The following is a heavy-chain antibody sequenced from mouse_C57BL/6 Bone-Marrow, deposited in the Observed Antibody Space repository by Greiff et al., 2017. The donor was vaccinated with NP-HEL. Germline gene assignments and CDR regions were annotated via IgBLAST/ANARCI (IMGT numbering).Heavy chain of an antibody. Sequence: QVHVKQSGAELVRPGASVKLSCKASGYTFTDYYINWVKQRPGQGLEWIARIYPGSGNTYYNEKFKGKATLTAEKSSSTAYMQLSSLTSEDSAVYFCARYYSNYLYYFDYWGQGTTLTVSS. CDR2: IYPGSGNT. J-gene: IGHJ2*01. D-gene: IGHD2-5*01. V-gene: IGHV1-76*01. CDR1: GYTFTDYY. CDR3: ARYYSNYLYYFDY.